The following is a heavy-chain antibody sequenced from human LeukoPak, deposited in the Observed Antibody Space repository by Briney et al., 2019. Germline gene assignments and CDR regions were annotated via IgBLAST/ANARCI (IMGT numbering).Heavy chain of an antibody. Sequence: GGSLRLSCAASGFNFRGQAMSWVRQGPGKGLEWVAGISGRGETSYYADSVQGRFNISRDNSKNTLFLQVNSLRAEDTAVYYCANPVVPAVIDAFDIWGQGTMVIVSS. CDR1: GFNFRGQA. D-gene: IGHD2-2*02. CDR3: ANPVVPAVIDAFDI. V-gene: IGHV3-23*01. CDR2: ISGRGETS. J-gene: IGHJ3*02.